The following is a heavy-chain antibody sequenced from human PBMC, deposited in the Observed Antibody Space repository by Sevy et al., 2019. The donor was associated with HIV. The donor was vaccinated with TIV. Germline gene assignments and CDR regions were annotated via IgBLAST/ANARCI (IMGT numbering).Heavy chain of an antibody. J-gene: IGHJ5*02. V-gene: IGHV4-31*03. D-gene: IGHD2-15*01. CDR1: GGSISSGGYY. CDR2: IYYSGST. Sequence: SETLSLTCTVSGGSISSGGYYWSWIRQHPGKGLEWIGYIYYSGSTYYNPSLKSRVTISVDTSKNQFSLKLSSVTAADTAVYYCAREEVVAADTIARFDPWGQGTLVTVSS. CDR3: AREEVVAADTIARFDP.